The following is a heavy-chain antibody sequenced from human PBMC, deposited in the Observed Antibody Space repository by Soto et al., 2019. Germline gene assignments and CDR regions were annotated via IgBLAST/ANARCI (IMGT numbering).Heavy chain of an antibody. CDR1: GGSISSGGYY. V-gene: IGHV4-31*03. D-gene: IGHD6-6*01. CDR3: AREVYSSSSPGNYYYYMDV. Sequence: SEIMSLTCTVSGGSISSGGYYWSWIRQHPGKGLEWIGYIYYSGSTYYNPSLKSRVTISVDTSKNQFSLKLSSVTAADTAVYYCAREVYSSSSPGNYYYYMDVWGKGTTVTVSS. CDR2: IYYSGST. J-gene: IGHJ6*03.